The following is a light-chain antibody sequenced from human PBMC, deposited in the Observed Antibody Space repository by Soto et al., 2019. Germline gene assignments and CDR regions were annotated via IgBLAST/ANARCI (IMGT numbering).Light chain of an antibody. CDR2: KAS. V-gene: IGKV1-5*03. J-gene: IGKJ1*01. CDR1: QTISSW. CDR3: QHYNSYSEA. Sequence: DIQMTXXXSTLSGSVGDRVTITCRASQTISSWLAWYQQKPGKAPKLLIYKASTLKSGVPSRFSGSGSGTEFTLTISSLQPDDFATYYCQHYNSYSEAFGQGTKVDIK.